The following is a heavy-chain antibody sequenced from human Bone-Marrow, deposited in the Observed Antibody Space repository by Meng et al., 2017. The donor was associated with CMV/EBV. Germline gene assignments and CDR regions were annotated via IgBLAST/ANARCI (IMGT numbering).Heavy chain of an antibody. J-gene: IGHJ4*02. Sequence: DMIWVRESRGKGLEWGEVISYDGSKTDYEDSVKGRFSVYRDNSKDTVYLQMNSLRAEDTAVYYCAKDGIGVYYNFWSGTGYLDYWGQGTLVTVSS. D-gene: IGHD3-3*01. CDR2: ISYDGSKT. CDR3: AKDGIGVYYNFWSGTGYLDY. V-gene: IGHV3-30*18. CDR1: D.